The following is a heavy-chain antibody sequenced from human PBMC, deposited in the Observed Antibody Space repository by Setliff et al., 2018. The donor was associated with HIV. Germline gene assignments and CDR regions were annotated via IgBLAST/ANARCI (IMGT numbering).Heavy chain of an antibody. CDR2: LNAGYGNT. CDR1: GYTFTSYA. CDR3: ARGGTYCTNGVCYTHNWFDP. Sequence: ASVKVSCKASGYTFTSYAMHWVRQAPGKRPEWMGWLNAGYGNTKYSQKLQGRVTITRDISASTAYMELSSLRSEDTAVYYCARGGTYCTNGVCYTHNWFDPWGQGTLVTVSS. J-gene: IGHJ5*02. D-gene: IGHD2-8*01. V-gene: IGHV1-3*01.